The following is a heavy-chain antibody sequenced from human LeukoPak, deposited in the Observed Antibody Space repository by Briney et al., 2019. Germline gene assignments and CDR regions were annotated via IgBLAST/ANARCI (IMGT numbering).Heavy chain of an antibody. J-gene: IGHJ1*01. V-gene: IGHV3-30*04. Sequence: GGSLRLSCAASGFTFSSYAMHWVRQAPGKGLEWVAVISYDGSKKYYADSVKGRFTISRDNSKNTLYLQMNSLRAEDTAVYYCARGADWLGFRTHAEYFQHWGQGTLVTVSS. CDR3: ARGADWLGFRTHAEYFQH. D-gene: IGHD3-9*01. CDR1: GFTFSSYA. CDR2: ISYDGSKK.